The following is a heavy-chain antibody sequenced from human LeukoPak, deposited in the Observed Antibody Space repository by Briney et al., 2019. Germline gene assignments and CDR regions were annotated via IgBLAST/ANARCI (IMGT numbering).Heavy chain of an antibody. J-gene: IGHJ2*01. D-gene: IGHD1-26*01. CDR3: ARSFLGDWYFDL. CDR1: GGSISSYY. Sequence: SETLSLTCTVSGGSISSYYRSWIRQPPGMGLEWIGCIYYSGSTNYNPSLKSRVTISVDTSKDQFSLRLTSVTAADTAVYYCARSFLGDWYFDLRGRGTLVTVSS. CDR2: IYYSGST. V-gene: IGHV4-59*01.